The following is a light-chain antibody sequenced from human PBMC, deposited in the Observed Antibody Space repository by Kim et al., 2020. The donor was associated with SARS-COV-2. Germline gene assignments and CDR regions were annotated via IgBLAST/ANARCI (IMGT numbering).Light chain of an antibody. CDR2: AAS. J-gene: IGKJ4*01. CDR1: QGIKSY. Sequence: ASVGDNVTSTWRASQGIKSYLAWFQQKPGKVPRRLIFAASTLENGVPSRFSGSGSGTEFTLTISSLQPEDLATYYCLQHDDYPLTFGGGTKVDIK. CDR3: LQHDDYPLT. V-gene: IGKV1-17*03.